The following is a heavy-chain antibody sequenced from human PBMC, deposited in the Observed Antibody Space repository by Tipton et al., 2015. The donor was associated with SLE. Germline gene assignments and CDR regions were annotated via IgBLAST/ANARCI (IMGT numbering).Heavy chain of an antibody. J-gene: IGHJ3*02. CDR1: GASISTEGYS. V-gene: IGHV4-61*08. Sequence: GASISTEGYSWSWIRQPPKQGLEWIGWIYHTGGTDYNPSLKSRVTISVDTSKNQFSLKLSSVTAADTAVYYCARDQGGSGFDAFDIWGQGTMVTVSS. CDR3: ARDQGGSGFDAFDI. D-gene: IGHD2-15*01. CDR2: IYHTGGT.